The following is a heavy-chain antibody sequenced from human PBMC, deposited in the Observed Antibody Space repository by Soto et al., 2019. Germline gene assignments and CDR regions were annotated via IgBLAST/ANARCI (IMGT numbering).Heavy chain of an antibody. CDR2: IDGAGRIT. CDR3: VNNSGWLHA. Sequence: EVQLLESGGGFIQPGGSLRLSCAASGFTPSSSDMSWVRQGPGKGLEWVSTIDGAGRITYYADSVKGRFTISRDNSKNTLYLQMESLGADDTAVYFSVNNSGWLHAWGQGALVTVTS. J-gene: IGHJ5*02. CDR1: GFTPSSSD. V-gene: IGHV3-23*01. D-gene: IGHD3-10*01.